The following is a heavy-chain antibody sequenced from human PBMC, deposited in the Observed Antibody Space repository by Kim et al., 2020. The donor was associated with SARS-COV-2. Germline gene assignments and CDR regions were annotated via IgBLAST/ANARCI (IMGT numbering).Heavy chain of an antibody. D-gene: IGHD2-2*01. V-gene: IGHV3-33*01. CDR3: VRGCSGTSCQNFDY. CDR2: IWFDGSNK. J-gene: IGHJ4*02. CDR1: GFTFSNYG. Sequence: GGSLRLSCAASGFTFSNYGMHWVRQAAGKGPEWVAIIWFDGSNKYYADSVQGRFTISRDNAKNTLDLQMNSLRVEDTAVYYCVRGCSGTSCQNFDYWGQGILVTVSS.